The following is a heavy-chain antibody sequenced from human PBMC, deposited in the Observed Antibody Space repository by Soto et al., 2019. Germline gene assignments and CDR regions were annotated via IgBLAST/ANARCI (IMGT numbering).Heavy chain of an antibody. CDR2: IYHGGAT. CDR3: TRDLEIAHNGYGQSNV. Sequence: ETLSLTCTVSGGSLRRGSYYWSWIRQPPVKVLEWIGYIYHGGATTYNASLKSRVTISVDTSKNQFFLKVNSVTAADTAVNYCTRDLEIAHNGYGQSNVSGQGKTVTVSS. J-gene: IGHJ6*01. CDR1: GGSLRRGSYY. D-gene: IGHD5-12*01. V-gene: IGHV4-61*01.